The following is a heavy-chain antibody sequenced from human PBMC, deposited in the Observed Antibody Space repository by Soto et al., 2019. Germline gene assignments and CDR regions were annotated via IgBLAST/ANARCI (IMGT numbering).Heavy chain of an antibody. V-gene: IGHV3-13*01. CDR1: GFTFSSYD. CDR2: IGTAGDT. Sequence: GGSLRLSCAASGFTFSSYDMHWVRQATGKGLEWVSAIGTAGDTYYPGSVKGRFTISRENAKNSLYLQMNSLSAEDTAVYYCARGGGHIWFGELWSYWGQGTLVTVSS. J-gene: IGHJ4*02. CDR3: ARGGGHIWFGELWSY. D-gene: IGHD3-10*01.